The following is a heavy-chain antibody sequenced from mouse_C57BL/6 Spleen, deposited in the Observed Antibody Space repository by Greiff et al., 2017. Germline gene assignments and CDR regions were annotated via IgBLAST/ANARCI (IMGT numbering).Heavy chain of an antibody. CDR1: GFTFTDYY. CDR2: IRNKANGYTT. D-gene: IGHD2-4*01. V-gene: IGHV7-4*01. Sequence: EVKLVESGGGLVQPGASLRLSCAASGFTFTDYYMSWVRQPPGKAPAWLALIRNKANGYTTEYTASVQGRFTISRDNSQNILYLQMNTLRAEDSATYYCVKAPYDYRYFDVWGTGTTVTVSA. J-gene: IGHJ1*03. CDR3: VKAPYDYRYFDV.